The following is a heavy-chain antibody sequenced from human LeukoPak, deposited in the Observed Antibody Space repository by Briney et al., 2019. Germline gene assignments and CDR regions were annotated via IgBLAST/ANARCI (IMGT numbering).Heavy chain of an antibody. Sequence: GGSLRLSCGASGFTFNSYAVSWVRQAPGKGLEWVSAISGSGGGTYYADSVKGRFTISRDNSKNTVYLQMNSLSTEDTAVYYGAKTTTGYSSGRYPGWPVDCWGQGTLVTVSS. V-gene: IGHV3-23*01. J-gene: IGHJ4*02. CDR1: GFTFNSYA. CDR3: AKTTTGYSSGRYPGWPVDC. D-gene: IGHD6-19*01. CDR2: ISGSGGGT.